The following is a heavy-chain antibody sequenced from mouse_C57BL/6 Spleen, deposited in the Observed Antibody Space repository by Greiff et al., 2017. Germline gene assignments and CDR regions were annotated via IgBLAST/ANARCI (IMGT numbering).Heavy chain of an antibody. D-gene: IGHD2-1*01. J-gene: IGHJ3*01. V-gene: IGHV1-64*01. Sequence: QVQLKQPGAELVKPGASVKLSCKASGYTFTSYWMHWVKQRPGQGLEWIGMIHPNSGSTNYNEKFKSKATLTVDKSSSTAYMQLSSLTSEGSAVYYCARSYGNWFAYWGQGTLVTVSA. CDR2: IHPNSGST. CDR3: ARSYGNWFAY. CDR1: GYTFTSYW.